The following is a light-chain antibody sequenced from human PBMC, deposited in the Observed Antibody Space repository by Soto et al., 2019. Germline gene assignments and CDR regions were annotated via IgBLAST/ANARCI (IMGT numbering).Light chain of an antibody. CDR2: ANN. CDR1: SSNIGSPFD. Sequence: QSVLTQLPSVSGAPGQRVTISCTGNSSNIGSPFDVHWYQHLPGTAPRLLIYANNNRPSGVPDRFSGSKSGTSASLAITGLQGDDEADYYCQSFDSRLSAPVFGGGTKVTVL. V-gene: IGLV1-40*01. J-gene: IGLJ2*01. CDR3: QSFDSRLSAPV.